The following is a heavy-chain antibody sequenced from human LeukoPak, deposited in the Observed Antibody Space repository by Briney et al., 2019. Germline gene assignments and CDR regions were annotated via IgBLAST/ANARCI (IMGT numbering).Heavy chain of an antibody. CDR1: GGSVSSGSYY. CDR3: ASPRSYYDSSGYYIS. CDR2: IYYSGST. Sequence: PSETLSLTCTVSGGSVSSGSYYWSWIRQPPGKGLQWIGYIYYSGSTNYNPSLKSRVTISVDTSKNQFSLKLSSVTAADTAVYYCASPRSYYDSSGYYISWGQGTLVTVSS. V-gene: IGHV4-61*01. J-gene: IGHJ5*02. D-gene: IGHD3-22*01.